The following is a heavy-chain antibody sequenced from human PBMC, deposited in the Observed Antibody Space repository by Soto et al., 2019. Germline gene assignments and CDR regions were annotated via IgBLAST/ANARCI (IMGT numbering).Heavy chain of an antibody. CDR2: ISAYNGNT. D-gene: IGHD6-19*01. V-gene: IGHV1-18*01. Sequence: ASVKVSCKASGYTFTSYVISWVRQAPGQGLEWMGRISAYNGNTNFAQKLQGRVTMTTDTSTSTAYMELRSLRSDDTAVYYCARVVATVAGPYGMDVWGQGTTVTVSS. J-gene: IGHJ6*02. CDR3: ARVVATVAGPYGMDV. CDR1: GYTFTSYV.